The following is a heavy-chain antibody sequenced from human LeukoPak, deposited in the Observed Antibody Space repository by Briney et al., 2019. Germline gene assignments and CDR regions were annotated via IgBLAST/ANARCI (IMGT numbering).Heavy chain of an antibody. V-gene: IGHV1-69*05. CDR3: ARQSYHDSSGYYSEFDY. CDR1: GGTFSSYA. Sequence: SVKVSCKASGGTFSSYAISWVRQAPGQGLEWMGRIIPIFGTANYAQKFQGRVTITTDESTSTAYMELSSLRSEDTAMYYCARQSYHDSSGYYSEFDYWGQGTLATVSS. J-gene: IGHJ4*02. CDR2: IIPIFGTA. D-gene: IGHD3-22*01.